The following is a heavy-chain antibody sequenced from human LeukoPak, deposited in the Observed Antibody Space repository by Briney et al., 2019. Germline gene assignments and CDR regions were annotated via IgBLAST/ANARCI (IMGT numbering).Heavy chain of an antibody. CDR1: GGSISGYC. Sequence: SETLSLTCTVSGGSISGYCWSWIRQPPGKGLEWIGFIYYTGNTNYNPSLKSRLTISVGTSNNQFSLKVSSVTAADTAVYYCVRSKSGTYSWFDPWGQGTLVTVSS. CDR3: VRSKSGTYSWFDP. CDR2: IYYTGNT. D-gene: IGHD4-11*01. V-gene: IGHV4-59*01. J-gene: IGHJ5*02.